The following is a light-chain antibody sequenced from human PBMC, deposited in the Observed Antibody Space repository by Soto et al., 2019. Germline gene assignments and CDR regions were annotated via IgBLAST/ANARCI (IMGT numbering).Light chain of an antibody. CDR3: QHYGSSSYT. J-gene: IGKJ2*01. V-gene: IGKV3-20*01. CDR1: QSVTDSS. CDR2: GAF. Sequence: EIVLTQSPGTLSLSPGERASLSCRASQSVTDSSVAWYQQKPGQAPRLLISGAFSGATGIPDRFSGSGSGTDFTLTISGLQPEDFAVYYCQHYGSSSYTFGHGTKVEIK.